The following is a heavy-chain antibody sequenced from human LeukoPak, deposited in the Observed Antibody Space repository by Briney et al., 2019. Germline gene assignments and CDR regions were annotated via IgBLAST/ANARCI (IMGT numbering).Heavy chain of an antibody. D-gene: IGHD3-3*01. V-gene: IGHV1-18*01. Sequence: ASVKVSCKASGYTFTSYGISWVRRAPGQGLEWMGWISTYNGKTNYAQNLQGRVTVTTDTSTSTAYMELSSLRSEDTAVYYCARGGLGIFGVVAGFRGWFDPWGQGTLVTVSS. CDR3: ARGGLGIFGVVAGFRGWFDP. J-gene: IGHJ5*02. CDR1: GYTFTSYG. CDR2: ISTYNGKT.